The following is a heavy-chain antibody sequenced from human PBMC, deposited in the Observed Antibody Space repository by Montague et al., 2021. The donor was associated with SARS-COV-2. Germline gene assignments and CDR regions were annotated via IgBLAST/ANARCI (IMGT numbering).Heavy chain of an antibody. V-gene: IGHV4-31*03. CDR3: ARGGSYSSGWYGVDYYYGMGV. J-gene: IGHJ6*02. D-gene: IGHD6-19*01. CDR2: IYYSGST. CDR1: GGSISSGGYY. Sequence: TLSLTCTVSGGSISSGGYYWSWIRQHPGKGLEWIGYIYYSGSTYYNPSLKSRVTISVDTSKNRFSLKLSSVTAADTAVYYCARGGSYSSGWYGVDYYYGMGVWGQGTTVTVSS.